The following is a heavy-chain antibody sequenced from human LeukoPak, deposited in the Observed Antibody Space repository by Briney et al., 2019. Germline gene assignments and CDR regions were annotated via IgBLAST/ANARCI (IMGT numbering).Heavy chain of an antibody. Sequence: ASVKVSCKASGYNFSSYGIIWARQAPGQGLEWMGGIIPIFGTANYAQKFQGRVTITADESTSTAYMELSSLRSEDTAVYYCGVAVAGTFNSWFDPWGQGTLVTVSS. J-gene: IGHJ5*02. V-gene: IGHV1-69*13. CDR2: IIPIFGTA. CDR1: GYNFSSYG. D-gene: IGHD6-19*01. CDR3: GVAVAGTFNSWFDP.